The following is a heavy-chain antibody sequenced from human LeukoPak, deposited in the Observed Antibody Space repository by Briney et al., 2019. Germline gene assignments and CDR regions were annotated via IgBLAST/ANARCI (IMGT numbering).Heavy chain of an antibody. CDR3: ARGQVVATIPFDY. CDR1: GFTVSSNY. D-gene: IGHD5-12*01. J-gene: IGHJ4*02. CDR2: IYSGGST. V-gene: IGHV3-53*01. Sequence: GGSLRLSCAASGFTVSSNYMSWVRQAPGKGLEWVSVIYSGGSTYYADSVKGRFTISRDNSKNTLYLPMNSLRADDTAVYYCARGQVVATIPFDYWGQGTLVTVSS.